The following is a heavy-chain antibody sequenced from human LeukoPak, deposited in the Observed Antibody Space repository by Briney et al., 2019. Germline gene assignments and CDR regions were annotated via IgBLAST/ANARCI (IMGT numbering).Heavy chain of an antibody. CDR2: IHYSGTT. CDR1: GVSISNFH. J-gene: IGHJ4*02. V-gene: IGHV4-59*01. Sequence: SETLSLTCTVSGVSISNFHWNWVRQPPGKGLEWIGNIHYSGTTHYNPSLKSRVTISLDTSKNQFSLNLSSVTAADTAVYYCVRDGGSSWTDFDYWGQGTLVTVSS. CDR3: VRDGGSSWTDFDY. D-gene: IGHD6-13*01.